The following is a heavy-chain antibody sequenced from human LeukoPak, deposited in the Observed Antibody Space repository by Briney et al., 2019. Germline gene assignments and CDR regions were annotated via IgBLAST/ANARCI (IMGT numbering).Heavy chain of an antibody. CDR2: ISSSSSTI. CDR1: GFTFSSYS. J-gene: IGHJ3*02. D-gene: IGHD4-17*01. CDR3: ARSGVTTMTIDAFDI. V-gene: IGHV3-48*01. Sequence: GSLRLSCAASGFTFSSYSMNWVRQAPGKGLEWVSYISSSSSTIYYADSVRGRFTIFRDNSKNTLYLQMNSLRAEDTAVYYCARSGVTTMTIDAFDIWGQGTMVTVSS.